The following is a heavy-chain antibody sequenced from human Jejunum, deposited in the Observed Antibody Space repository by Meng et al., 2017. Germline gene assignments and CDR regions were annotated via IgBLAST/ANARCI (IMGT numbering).Heavy chain of an antibody. J-gene: IGHJ4*01. D-gene: IGHD3-10*01. CDR2: ISASGTTT. V-gene: IGHV3-23*01. CDR1: GISFSKYA. CDR3: AKAQFYHDSGSYFDF. Sequence: GESLMISCVGSGISFSKYAMNWVRQAPGKGLEWVSLISASGTTTYYADSVKGRFIISRDNSKNTLYLQMDSLSAEDTAVFYCAKAQFYHDSGSYFDFWGHGTLVTVSS.